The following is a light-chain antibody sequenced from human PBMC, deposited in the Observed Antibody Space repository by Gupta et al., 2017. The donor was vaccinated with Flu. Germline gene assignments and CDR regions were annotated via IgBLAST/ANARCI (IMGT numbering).Light chain of an antibody. CDR1: AFPKQY. CDR2: KDS. V-gene: IGLV3-25*03. CDR3: QATDSSGTYV. Sequence: SYELTQPPSVSVSPGQTARITCSGDAFPKQYAYWYQQKPGQAPVLVICKDSERPTGIPERFSGSSSGTTVTLAISEVQEEDEADYYCQATDSSGTYVFGTGTKVTVL. J-gene: IGLJ1*01.